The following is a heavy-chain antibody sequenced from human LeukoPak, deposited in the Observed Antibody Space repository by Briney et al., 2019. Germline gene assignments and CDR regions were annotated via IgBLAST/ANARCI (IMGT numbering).Heavy chain of an antibody. V-gene: IGHV4-4*09. CDR1: GGSISSYY. J-gene: IGHJ3*02. D-gene: IGHD3-9*01. CDR3: ARHLIRYFDWLSTPTNDAFDI. Sequence: SETLSLTCTVSGGSISSYYWSWIRQPPGKGLEWIGYIYTSGSTNYNPSLKSRVTISVDTSKNQFSLKLSSVTAADTAVYYCARHLIRYFDWLSTPTNDAFDIWGQGTMVTVST. CDR2: IYTSGST.